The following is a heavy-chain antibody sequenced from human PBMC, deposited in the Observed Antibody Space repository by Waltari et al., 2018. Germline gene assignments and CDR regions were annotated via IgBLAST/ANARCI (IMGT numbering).Heavy chain of an antibody. Sequence: QVQLQESGPGLVKPSETLSLTCTVSGGSISSYYWSWIRQPPGKGLEWIGEIYHSVSTNSTQARSSRVTISVDKSKSQFSLKLSSVTAADTAVYYCARSGSSGFSWFDPWGQGTLVTVSS. CDR2: IYHSVST. CDR3: ARSGSSGFSWFDP. D-gene: IGHD6-6*01. CDR1: GGSISSYY. V-gene: IGHV4-59*12. J-gene: IGHJ5*02.